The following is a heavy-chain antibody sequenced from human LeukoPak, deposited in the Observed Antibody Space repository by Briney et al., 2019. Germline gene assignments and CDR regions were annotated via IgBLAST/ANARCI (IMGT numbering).Heavy chain of an antibody. Sequence: AASVKLSCKASGYSFTSHYMHWVRQAPGQGLEWMGLINPRGTATRYAESFQGRLTLTRDLSTSTDYMELSSLRSDDTAVYFCARDTSEGDYAWWFDPWGQGTLVTVAS. J-gene: IGHJ5*02. V-gene: IGHV1-46*01. D-gene: IGHD3-16*01. CDR2: INPRGTAT. CDR1: GYSFTSHY. CDR3: ARDTSEGDYAWWFDP.